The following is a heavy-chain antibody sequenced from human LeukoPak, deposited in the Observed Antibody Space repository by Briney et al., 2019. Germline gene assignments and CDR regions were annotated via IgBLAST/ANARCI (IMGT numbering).Heavy chain of an antibody. CDR2: ISYDGSNK. J-gene: IGHJ4*02. Sequence: GGSLRLSCAASGFTFSSYGMHWVRQAPGKGLEWVAVISYDGSNKYYADSVKGRFTISRDNSKNTLYLQMNSLRAEDTAVYYCATLVVGAAGGYWGQGTLVTVSS. CDR1: GFTFSSYG. CDR3: ATLVVGAAGGY. D-gene: IGHD2-15*01. V-gene: IGHV3-30*03.